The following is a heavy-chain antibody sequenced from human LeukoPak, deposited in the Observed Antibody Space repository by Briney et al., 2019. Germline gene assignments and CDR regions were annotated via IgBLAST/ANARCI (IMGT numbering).Heavy chain of an antibody. D-gene: IGHD5-18*01. J-gene: IGHJ5*02. CDR2: IYPGDSDT. V-gene: IGHV5-51*01. CDR1: GYSFSNYW. CDR3: TRGRGYSYGGYNWFDP. Sequence: GESLKISCKASGYSFSNYWIGWVRQMPGKGLEYMGIIYPGDSDTRYSPSFQGQVTISADKSISTAYLQWSSLKASDTAMYYCTRGRGYSYGGYNWFDPWGQGTLVTVSS.